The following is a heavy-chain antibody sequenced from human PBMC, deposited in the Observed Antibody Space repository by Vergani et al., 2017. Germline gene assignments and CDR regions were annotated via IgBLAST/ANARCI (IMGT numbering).Heavy chain of an antibody. CDR3: ARDTYYDFWSGYPSGYGMDV. Sequence: QVQLVQSGAEVKKPGASVKVSCKASGYTFTSYGISWVRQAPGQGLEWMGWISAYNGNTNYAQKLQGRVTMTTDTSTRTAYMELRSLRSDDTAVYYCARDTYYDFWSGYPSGYGMDVWGQGTTVTVSS. CDR1: GYTFTSYG. D-gene: IGHD3-3*01. CDR2: ISAYNGNT. V-gene: IGHV1-18*01. J-gene: IGHJ6*02.